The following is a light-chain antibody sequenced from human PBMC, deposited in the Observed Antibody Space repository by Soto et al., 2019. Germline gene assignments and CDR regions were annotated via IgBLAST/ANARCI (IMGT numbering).Light chain of an antibody. CDR1: QGISNF. Sequence: DIQMTQSPSSLSASVGDRVTITCRASQGISNFLAWFQQKPGKVPKLLIYAASTLQSGVPSRFSGSGSGTDFTLTISSLQREDVATYYCQKHNEGFGPGTKVDIK. V-gene: IGKV1-27*01. J-gene: IGKJ3*01. CDR3: QKHNEG. CDR2: AAS.